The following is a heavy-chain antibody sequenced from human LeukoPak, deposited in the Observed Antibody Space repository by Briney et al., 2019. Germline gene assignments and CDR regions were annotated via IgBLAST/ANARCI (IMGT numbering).Heavy chain of an antibody. CDR1: GFTFSSYG. CDR3: ANGVTTVTTYFDY. D-gene: IGHD4-17*01. Sequence: GGSLRLSCAASGFTFSSYGMSWVRQAPGKGLEWVSAISGSGGSTYYADSVKGRFTISRDNSKNTLYLQMNSLRAEDTAVYYCANGVTTVTTYFDYWGQGTLVTVSS. CDR2: ISGSGGST. V-gene: IGHV3-23*01. J-gene: IGHJ4*02.